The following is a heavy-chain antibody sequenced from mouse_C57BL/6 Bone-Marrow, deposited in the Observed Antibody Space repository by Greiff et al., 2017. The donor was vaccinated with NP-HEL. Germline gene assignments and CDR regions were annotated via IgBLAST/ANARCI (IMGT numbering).Heavy chain of an antibody. D-gene: IGHD2-4*01. CDR1: GFNIKDDY. Sequence: EVKLMESGAELVRPGASVKLSCTASGFNIKDDYMHWVKQRPEQGLEWIGWIDPENGDTEYASKFQGKATITADTSSNTAYLQLSSLTSEDTAVYYCTTGGLRRGAWFAYWGQGTLVTVSA. V-gene: IGHV14-4*01. CDR3: TTGGLRRGAWFAY. J-gene: IGHJ3*01. CDR2: IDPENGDT.